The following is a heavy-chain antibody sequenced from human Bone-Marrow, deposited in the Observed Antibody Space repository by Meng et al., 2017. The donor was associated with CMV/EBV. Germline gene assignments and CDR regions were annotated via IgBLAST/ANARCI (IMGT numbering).Heavy chain of an antibody. D-gene: IGHD3-3*01. J-gene: IGHJ4*02. CDR2: ISAYNGKT. Sequence: ASVKVSCKASGYTFTGYYMHWVRQAPGQGLEWMGWISAYNGKTNYAQKLHGRVTMTTDTSTSTAYMELRSLRSDDTAVYYCARDGGFWSGYYKTTFDYWGKGTLVTVSS. V-gene: IGHV1-18*04. CDR3: ARDGGFWSGYYKTTFDY. CDR1: GYTFTGYY.